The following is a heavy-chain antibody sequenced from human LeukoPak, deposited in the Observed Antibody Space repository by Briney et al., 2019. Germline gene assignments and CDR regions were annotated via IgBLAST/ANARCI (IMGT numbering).Heavy chain of an antibody. D-gene: IGHD3-3*01. Sequence: PGGSLRLSCATSGFTFSTYAMHWVRQAPGKGLEWVASIRNDGTNKNHVDSVKGRFTISRDNSKNTLFLQMDSLRPEDTAIYYRAKSWSGYYHYYMDVWGKGTTVTVSS. CDR2: IRNDGTNK. CDR1: GFTFSTYA. J-gene: IGHJ6*03. CDR3: AKSWSGYYHYYMDV. V-gene: IGHV3-30*02.